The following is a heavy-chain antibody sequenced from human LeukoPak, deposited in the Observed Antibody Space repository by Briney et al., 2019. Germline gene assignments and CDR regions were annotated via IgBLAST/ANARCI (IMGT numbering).Heavy chain of an antibody. J-gene: IGHJ5*02. CDR1: GYSISSGYY. V-gene: IGHV4-38-2*02. CDR2: IYHSGST. D-gene: IGHD1-1*01. CDR3: AREETGTTEYNWFDP. Sequence: PSETLSLTCTVSGYSISSGYYWGWIRQPPGKGLEWIGSIYHSGSTYYNPSLKSRVTISVDTSKHQFSLKLTSVTAADTAIYYCAREETGTTEYNWFDPWGQGTLVTVSS.